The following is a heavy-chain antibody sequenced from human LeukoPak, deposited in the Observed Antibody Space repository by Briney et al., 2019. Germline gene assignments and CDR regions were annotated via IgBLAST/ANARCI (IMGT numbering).Heavy chain of an antibody. D-gene: IGHD1-14*01. CDR1: GFTFSDYW. CDR3: TRDRSRAEDD. J-gene: IGHJ4*02. V-gene: IGHV3-7*01. Sequence: GGSLRLSCAASGFTFSDYWMTWVRQAPGKGLEWVANIKEDGTEKYYVDSVKGRFTVSRDNGKNSLFLQMSSLRVEDTAVYYCTRDRSRAEDDWGQGTLVTVSS. CDR2: IKEDGTEK.